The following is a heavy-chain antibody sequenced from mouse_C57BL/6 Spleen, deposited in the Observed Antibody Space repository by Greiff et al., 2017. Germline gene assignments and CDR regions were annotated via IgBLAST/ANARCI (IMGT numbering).Heavy chain of an antibody. J-gene: IGHJ2*01. D-gene: IGHD1-1*01. CDR3: ARRRSGSLLDY. CDR1: GYTFTSYW. Sequence: QVQLKQPGAELVKPGASVKLSCKASGYTFTSYWMQWVKQRPGQGLEWIGEIDPSDSYTNYNQKFKGKATLTVDTSSSTAYMQLSSLTSEDSAVYYCARRRSGSLLDYWGQGTTLTVSS. V-gene: IGHV1-50*01. CDR2: IDPSDSYT.